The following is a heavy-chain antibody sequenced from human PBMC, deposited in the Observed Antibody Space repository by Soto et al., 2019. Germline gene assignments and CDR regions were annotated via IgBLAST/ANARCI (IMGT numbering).Heavy chain of an antibody. CDR1: GGTFSSYA. CDR2: IIPIFGTA. Sequence: SVKVSCKASGGTFSSYAISWVQQAPGQGLEWMGGIIPIFGTANYAQKFQGRVTITADESTSTAYMELSSLRSEDTAVYYCARGSSAPVVTPRAFDIWGQGTMVTVSS. J-gene: IGHJ3*02. D-gene: IGHD3-10*01. V-gene: IGHV1-69*13. CDR3: ARGSSAPVVTPRAFDI.